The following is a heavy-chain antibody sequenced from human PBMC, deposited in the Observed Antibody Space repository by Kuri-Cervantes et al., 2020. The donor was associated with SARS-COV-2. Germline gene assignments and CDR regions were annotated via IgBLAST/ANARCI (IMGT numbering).Heavy chain of an antibody. J-gene: IGHJ6*03. CDR1: GGSFSGYY. CDR3: ARAGYSSSWDYYYYYYMDV. Sequence: SETLSLTCAVCGGSFSGYYWSWIRQPPGKGLEWIGEINHSGSTNYNPSLKSRVTISVDTSKNQFSLKLSSVTAADTAVYYCARAGYSSSWDYYYYYYMDVWGKGTTVTVSS. V-gene: IGHV4-34*01. D-gene: IGHD6-13*01. CDR2: INHSGST.